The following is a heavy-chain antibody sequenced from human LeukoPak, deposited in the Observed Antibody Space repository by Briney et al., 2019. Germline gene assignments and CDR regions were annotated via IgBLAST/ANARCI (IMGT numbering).Heavy chain of an antibody. CDR1: GFTFSSYG. Sequence: GRSLRLSCAASGFTFSSYGMHWVRQAPGKGLEWVAVISYDGSNKYYADSVKGRFTISRDNSKNTLYLQMNSLRAEDTAVYYCARGITPYCGGDCSHDAFDIWGQGTMVTVSS. CDR2: ISYDGSNK. V-gene: IGHV3-30*03. D-gene: IGHD2-21*01. J-gene: IGHJ3*02. CDR3: ARGITPYCGGDCSHDAFDI.